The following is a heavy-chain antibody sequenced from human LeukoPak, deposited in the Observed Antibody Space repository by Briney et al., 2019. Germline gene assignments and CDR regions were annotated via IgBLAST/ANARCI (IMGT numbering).Heavy chain of an antibody. V-gene: IGHV4-38-2*01. D-gene: IGHD2-2*01. CDR3: ARQPRYCSGTSCYRIDS. CDR1: GYSISSGYY. CDR2: IDYSGST. J-gene: IGHJ4*02. Sequence: SETLSLTCAVSGYSISSGYYWAWIRQPPGKGLEWIGNIDYSGSTYYNPSLKSRVTISVDTSKNQFSLKLSSVTAADTAVYYCARQPRYCSGTSCYRIDSWGQGTLVTVSS.